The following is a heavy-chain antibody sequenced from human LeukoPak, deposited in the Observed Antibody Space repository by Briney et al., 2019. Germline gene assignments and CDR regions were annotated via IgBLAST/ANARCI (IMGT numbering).Heavy chain of an antibody. J-gene: IGHJ4*02. Sequence: PSETLSLTCTVSGGSISSSNYYWGWIRQPPGKGLEWIGSIYYSGSTYYNPSLKSRVTISVDTSKNQFSLKLSSVTAADTAVYYCARSRVLPSWFDYWGQGTLVTVSS. V-gene: IGHV4-39*01. CDR3: ARSRVLPSWFDY. CDR2: IYYSGST. CDR1: GGSISSSNYY.